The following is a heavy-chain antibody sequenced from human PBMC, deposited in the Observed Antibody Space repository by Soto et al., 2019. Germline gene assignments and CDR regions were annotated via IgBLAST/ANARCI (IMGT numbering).Heavy chain of an antibody. CDR1: GGSISSGGYY. CDR3: ARVYCSGGSCYPTALDY. D-gene: IGHD2-15*01. V-gene: IGHV4-61*08. CDR2: IYYSGST. Sequence: SETLSLTCTVSGGSISSGGYYWSWIRQPPGKGLEWIGYIYYSGSTNYNPSLKSRVTISVDTSKNQFSLKLSSVTAADTAVYYCARVYCSGGSCYPTALDYWGQGTLVTVSS. J-gene: IGHJ4*02.